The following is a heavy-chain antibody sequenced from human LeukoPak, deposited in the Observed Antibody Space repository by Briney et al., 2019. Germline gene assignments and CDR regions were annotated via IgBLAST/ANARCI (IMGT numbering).Heavy chain of an antibody. CDR2: ISGSGGST. CDR3: AKDDSPGKEWLEVIDY. D-gene: IGHD3-3*01. Sequence: GGSLRLSCAASGFTFSSYAMYWVRQAPGKGLEWVSGISGSGGSTYYADSEKGRFTISRDNSKNTLYLQMNSLRAEDTAVYYCAKDDSPGKEWLEVIDYWGQGTLVTVSS. V-gene: IGHV3-23*01. CDR1: GFTFSSYA. J-gene: IGHJ4*02.